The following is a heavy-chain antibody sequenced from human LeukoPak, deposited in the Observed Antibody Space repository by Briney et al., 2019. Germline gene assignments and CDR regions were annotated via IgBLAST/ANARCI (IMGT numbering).Heavy chain of an antibody. CDR1: GFIFSDYY. J-gene: IGHJ4*02. CDR2: IKGTGLTT. D-gene: IGHD3-10*01. V-gene: IGHV3-11*04. CDR3: ARDPRVNYYGSGSYSHFDY. Sequence: GSLRLSCAASGFIFSDYYMAWIRQAPGKGLEWISTIKGTGLTTYYADSVKGRFTISRDNAKNSLYLQMNSLRAEDTAVYYCARDPRVNYYGSGSYSHFDYWGQGTLVTVSS.